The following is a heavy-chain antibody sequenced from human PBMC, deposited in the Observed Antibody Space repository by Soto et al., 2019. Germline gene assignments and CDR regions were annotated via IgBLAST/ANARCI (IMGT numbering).Heavy chain of an antibody. J-gene: IGHJ4*02. Sequence: GCSLRLSCAASGFTFTRYRMNWVRQAPGKGLEWVSSISSTTNYIYYADSMKGRFTVSRENAKNSVYLEMNSLSAEDTAVYYCARESEDLTSNFDYWGQGTLVTASS. V-gene: IGHV3-21*01. CDR3: ARESEDLTSNFDY. CDR1: GFTFTRYR. CDR2: ISSTTNYI.